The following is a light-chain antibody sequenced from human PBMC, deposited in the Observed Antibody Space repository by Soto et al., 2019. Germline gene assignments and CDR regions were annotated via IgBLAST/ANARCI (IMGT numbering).Light chain of an antibody. V-gene: IGKV4-1*01. CDR1: QSVLYSSNNKNY. J-gene: IGKJ3*01. CDR3: HYGFT. CDR2: WAS. Sequence: DIVMTQSPDSLAVSLGERATINCKSSQSVLYSSNNKNYLAWYQQKPGQPPKLLIYWASTRESGVPDRFSGSGSGTDFTLTISSLQAEDLAIYYCHYGFTFGPGTKVDIK.